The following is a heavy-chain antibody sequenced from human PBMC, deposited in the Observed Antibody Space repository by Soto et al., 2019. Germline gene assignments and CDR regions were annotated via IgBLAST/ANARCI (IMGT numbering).Heavy chain of an antibody. CDR3: ARKVSGSTGRPDLWYFDR. V-gene: IGHV3-23*01. D-gene: IGHD3-10*01. CDR2: ISGGGDAT. Sequence: EVQLLDSGGGLVQPGGSLRLSCAASGFTFSGYALTWVRQAPGKGLEWVSAISGGGDATFYADSVKGRFTISRDNSKNTLYLQMNTLRAEDTAVYYCARKVSGSTGRPDLWYFDRWCRGTLVTVSS. CDR1: GFTFSGYA. J-gene: IGHJ2*01.